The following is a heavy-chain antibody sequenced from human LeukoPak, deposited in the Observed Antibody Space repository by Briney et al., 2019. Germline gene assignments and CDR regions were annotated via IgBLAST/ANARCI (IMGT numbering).Heavy chain of an antibody. CDR3: ARLSFGYSSSSAGWFDP. CDR1: GGSISSYY. CDR2: IYYSGST. J-gene: IGHJ5*02. D-gene: IGHD6-13*01. V-gene: IGHV4-59*08. Sequence: SETLSLTCTVSGGSISSYYWSWIRQPPGKGLEWIGYIYYSGSTNYNPSLKSRVTISVDTSKNQFSLKLSSVTAADMAVYYCARLSFGYSSSSAGWFDPWGQGTLVTVSS.